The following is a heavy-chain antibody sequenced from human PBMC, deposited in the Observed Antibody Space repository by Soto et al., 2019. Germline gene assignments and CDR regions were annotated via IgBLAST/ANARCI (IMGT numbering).Heavy chain of an antibody. Sequence: QVQLVQSGAEVKKPGSSVKVSCKASGGTFSSYAISWVRQAPGQGLEWMGGIIPIFGTANYAKKFQGRVTITADESTSTAYMELSSMRSEDTAVYYCARASGCGCDCYASMSWYFDLWGRGTLVTVSS. CDR2: IIPIFGTA. CDR3: ARASGCGCDCYASMSWYFDL. V-gene: IGHV1-69*01. J-gene: IGHJ2*01. D-gene: IGHD2-21*02. CDR1: GGTFSSYA.